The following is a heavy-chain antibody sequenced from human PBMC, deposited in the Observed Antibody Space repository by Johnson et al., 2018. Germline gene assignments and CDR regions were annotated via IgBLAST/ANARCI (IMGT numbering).Heavy chain of an antibody. D-gene: IGHD3-10*01. Sequence: VQLVQSGGGLVQPGGSLRVSCAASGFTVSSNYMSWVRQAPGKGLEGVPVIYSGGSPYYADSVKGRFTIPRDNSKNTLYLQMNSLRSEDTAVYYCARVHYYGSGSYYRYYYYYGMDVWGQGTTVTVSS. V-gene: IGHV3-53*04. CDR2: IYSGGSP. CDR1: GFTVSSNY. CDR3: ARVHYYGSGSYYRYYYYYGMDV. J-gene: IGHJ6*02.